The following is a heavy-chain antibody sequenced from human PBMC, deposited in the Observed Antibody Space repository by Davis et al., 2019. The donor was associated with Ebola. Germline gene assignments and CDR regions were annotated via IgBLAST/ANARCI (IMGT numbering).Heavy chain of an antibody. D-gene: IGHD3-3*01. J-gene: IGHJ4*02. CDR2: ISWDGGGT. CDR1: GFTFGDYV. CDR3: AKDISPFWSGYYNLAY. Sequence: GGSLRLSCAASGFTFGDYVMHWVRQPPGKGLEWVSLISWDGGGTYYAASVKGRFTISRDNSKSSLYLQMNSLRSDDTALYFCAKDISPFWSGYYNLAYWGQGTLVTVSS. V-gene: IGHV3-43*01.